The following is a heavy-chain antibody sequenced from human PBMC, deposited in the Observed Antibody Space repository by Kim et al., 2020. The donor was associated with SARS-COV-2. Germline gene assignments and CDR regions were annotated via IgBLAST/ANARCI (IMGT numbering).Heavy chain of an antibody. Sequence: GESLKISCKGSGYSFTSYWISWVRQMPGKGLEWMGRIDPSDSYTNYSPSFQGHVTISADKSISTAYLQWSSLKASDTAMYYCARLDSGYGGPSPYYYGMDVWGQGTTVTVSS. V-gene: IGHV5-10-1*01. CDR1: GYSFTSYW. J-gene: IGHJ6*02. CDR3: ARLDSGYGGPSPYYYGMDV. CDR2: IDPSDSYT. D-gene: IGHD5-12*01.